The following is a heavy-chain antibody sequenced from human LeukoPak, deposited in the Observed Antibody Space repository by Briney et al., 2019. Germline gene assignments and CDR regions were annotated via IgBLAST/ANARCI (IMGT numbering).Heavy chain of an antibody. CDR1: GYTFTSYD. CDR3: ARSTPLWKELRRDWFDP. J-gene: IGHJ5*02. V-gene: IGHV1-8*03. Sequence: ASVKVSCKASGYTFTSYDINWVRQATGQGLEWMGWMNPNSGNTGYAQRFQGRVTITRNTSISTAYMELSSLSSEDTAVYYCARSTPLWKELRRDWFDPWGQGTQVTVSS. CDR2: MNPNSGNT. D-gene: IGHD2-2*01.